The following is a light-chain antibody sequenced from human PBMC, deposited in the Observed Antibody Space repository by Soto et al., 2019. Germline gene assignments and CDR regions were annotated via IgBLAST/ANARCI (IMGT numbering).Light chain of an antibody. J-gene: IGKJ5*01. Sequence: AIQLTQSPSSLSASVGDRVTITCRASQGISSALAWYQQKPGKAPMLLIYDAPSMESGVPSRFSGSGSGTDFTLTISSLQPEDFATYYCQQFNSYPITFGQGTRLEIK. CDR1: QGISSA. V-gene: IGKV1-13*02. CDR2: DAP. CDR3: QQFNSYPIT.